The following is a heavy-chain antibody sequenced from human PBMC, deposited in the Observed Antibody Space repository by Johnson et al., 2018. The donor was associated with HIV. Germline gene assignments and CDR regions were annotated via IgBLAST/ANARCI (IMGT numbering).Heavy chain of an antibody. V-gene: IGHV3-23*04. Sequence: VQLVESGGGVVQPGRSLRLSCAASGFTFSSYAMSWVRQAPGKGLEWVSAISGSGGSTYYADSVKGRFTISRDNSKNTLDLQMNSRRAEATAVYYCAKETIGGATAETGDDAFDIWDQGTMVTVSS. CDR2: ISGSGGST. J-gene: IGHJ3*02. D-gene: IGHD1-26*01. CDR1: GFTFSSYA. CDR3: AKETIGGATAETGDDAFDI.